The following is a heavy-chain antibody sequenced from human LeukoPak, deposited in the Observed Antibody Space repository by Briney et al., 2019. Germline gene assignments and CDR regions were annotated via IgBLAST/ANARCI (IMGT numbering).Heavy chain of an antibody. CDR2: IYYSGST. J-gene: IGHJ3*02. Sequence: PSETLSLTCTVSGGSISSSSYYWGWIRQPPGKGLEWIGYIYYSGSTYYNPSLKSRVTISVDTSKNQFSLKLSSVTAADTAVYYCARDAFSMVRGVTNAFDIWGQGTMVTVSS. V-gene: IGHV4-31*03. CDR1: GGSISSSSYY. CDR3: ARDAFSMVRGVTNAFDI. D-gene: IGHD3-10*01.